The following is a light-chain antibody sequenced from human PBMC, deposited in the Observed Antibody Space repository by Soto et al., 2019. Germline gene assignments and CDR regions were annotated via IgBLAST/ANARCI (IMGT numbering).Light chain of an antibody. CDR2: DAS. CDR3: QQSFSTPRT. Sequence: EIVLTHSPATLSLSPCERATLSCRASQSVSSYLAWYQQKPGQAPRLLIYDASNRATGIPARFSGSGSGTDFTLTISSLQPEDFGTYYCQQSFSTPRTFGQGTKVDIK. V-gene: IGKV3-11*01. J-gene: IGKJ1*01. CDR1: QSVSSY.